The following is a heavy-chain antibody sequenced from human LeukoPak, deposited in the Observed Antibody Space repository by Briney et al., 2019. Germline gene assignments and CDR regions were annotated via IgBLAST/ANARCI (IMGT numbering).Heavy chain of an antibody. CDR3: ARDFGVSDHDAFDI. D-gene: IGHD3-3*01. V-gene: IGHV1-2*02. CDR1: GYTFTGYY. Sequence: ASVKVSRKASGYTFTGYYMHWVRQAPGQGLEWMGWINPNSGGTNYAQKFQGRVTMTRDTSISTAYMELSRLRSDDTAVYYCARDFGVSDHDAFDIWGQGTMVTVSS. J-gene: IGHJ3*02. CDR2: INPNSGGT.